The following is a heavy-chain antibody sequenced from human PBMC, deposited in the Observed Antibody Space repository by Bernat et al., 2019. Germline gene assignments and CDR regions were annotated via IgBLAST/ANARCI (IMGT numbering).Heavy chain of an antibody. J-gene: IGHJ4*02. Sequence: VQLVESGGGLVKPGGSRRLSCAASGFTFSSYGMHGVGQAPGKGLEWVAVISYDGSNKYYADSVKGRFTISRDNSKNTLYLQMNSLRAEDTAVYYCAKDPGYSGYDWSDYWGQGTLVTVSS. D-gene: IGHD5-12*01. CDR1: GFTFSSYG. CDR3: AKDPGYSGYDWSDY. CDR2: ISYDGSNK. V-gene: IGHV3-30*18.